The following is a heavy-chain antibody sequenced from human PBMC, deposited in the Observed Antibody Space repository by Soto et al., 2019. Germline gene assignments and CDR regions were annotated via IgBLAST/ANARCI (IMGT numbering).Heavy chain of an antibody. D-gene: IGHD3-22*01. CDR2: VGTNNANT. CDR1: GYTFTAYG. Sequence: GASVKVSCKTSGYTFTAYGLAWLRQAPGQRPEWLGWVGTNNANTNYAQKFQGRVTMTTDTSTTTTYMEVRSLRSDDTAVYYCARELNTHSSDYYSFAYWGQGTLVTVSS. CDR3: ARELNTHSSDYYSFAY. V-gene: IGHV1-18*01. J-gene: IGHJ4*02.